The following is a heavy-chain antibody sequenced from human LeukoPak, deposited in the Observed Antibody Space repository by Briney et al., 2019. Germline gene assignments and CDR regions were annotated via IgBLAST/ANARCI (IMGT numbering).Heavy chain of an antibody. CDR3: ASHKLYDFWSGYPTDY. J-gene: IGHJ4*02. CDR1: GGSFSGYY. CDR2: IHHSGST. V-gene: IGHV4-34*01. D-gene: IGHD3-3*01. Sequence: PSETLSLTCAVYGGSFSGYYWSWIRQPPGKGLEWIGEIHHSGSTNYNPSLKSRVSISVDTSKNQFSLKLSPVTAADTAVYYCASHKLYDFWSGYPTDYWGQGTLVTVSS.